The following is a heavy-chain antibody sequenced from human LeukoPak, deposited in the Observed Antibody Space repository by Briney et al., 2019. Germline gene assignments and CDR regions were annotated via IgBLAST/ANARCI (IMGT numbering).Heavy chain of an antibody. Sequence: GESLKISCRDSGDSFPNYWIGWVRQMPGKGLEWMGIIYPGDSEIRYSPSFQGQVTISADRSISTAYLQWSSLKASDTAMYYCASNVVGARAFDIWGQGTMVTVSS. V-gene: IGHV5-51*01. CDR3: ASNVVGARAFDI. CDR1: GDSFPNYW. CDR2: IYPGDSEI. J-gene: IGHJ3*02. D-gene: IGHD1-26*01.